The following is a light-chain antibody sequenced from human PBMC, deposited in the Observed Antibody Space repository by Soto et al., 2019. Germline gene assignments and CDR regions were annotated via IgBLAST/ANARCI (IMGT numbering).Light chain of an antibody. CDR3: QQYNSYS. V-gene: IGKV1-5*01. CDR2: VAS. Sequence: DIQMTQSPSSLSASVGDRVTITCRASQSISSYLHWYQQKPGKAPKLLINVASTLQSGVPSRFSGSGSGTEFTLTISSLQPDDFATYYCQQYNSYSFGQGTKVDIK. CDR1: QSISSY. J-gene: IGKJ1*01.